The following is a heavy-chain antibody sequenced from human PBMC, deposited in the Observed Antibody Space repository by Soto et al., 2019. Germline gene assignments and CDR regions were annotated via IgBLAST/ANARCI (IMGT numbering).Heavy chain of an antibody. CDR1: GGSISSYY. Sequence: SETLSLTCTVSGGSISSYYWSWIRQPPGKGLEWIGYIYYSGSTNYNPSLKSRVTISVDTSKNQFSLKLSSVTAADTAVYYCARVERGTAYCGGDCYLYYYYYMDFWGKGTSVTGSS. CDR2: IYYSGST. V-gene: IGHV4-59*01. CDR3: ARVERGTAYCGGDCYLYYYYYMDF. J-gene: IGHJ6*03. D-gene: IGHD2-21*01.